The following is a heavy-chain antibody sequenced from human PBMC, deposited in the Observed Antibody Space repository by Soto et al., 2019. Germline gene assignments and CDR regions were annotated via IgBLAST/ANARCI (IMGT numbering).Heavy chain of an antibody. D-gene: IGHD3-3*01. Sequence: GESLRLSCAASGFTFSKYALTWVRQSPGKGLEWVSAINSYEHGPYYIDSERGRFTISRDNSKNMVYLQRNDLRADASAVYYWAIGGVYGGDHYYTAMDVWGQGTTVTVSS. CDR1: GFTFSKYA. CDR3: AIGGVYGGDHYYTAMDV. J-gene: IGHJ6*02. V-gene: IGHV3-23*01. CDR2: INSYEHGP.